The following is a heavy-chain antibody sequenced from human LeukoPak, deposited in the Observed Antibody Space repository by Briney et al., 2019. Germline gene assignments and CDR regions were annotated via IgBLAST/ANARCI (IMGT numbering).Heavy chain of an antibody. CDR2: ISGSGGST. CDR1: GFTFSSYA. V-gene: IGHV3-23*01. J-gene: IGHJ4*02. Sequence: GGSLRLSCAASGFTFSSYAMNWVRQAPGKGLEWVSAISGSGGSTHYADSVKGRFTISRDNSKNTLYLQMNSLRAEDTAVYYCAKNGATNYYDSSGYPLHYWGQGTLVTVSS. CDR3: AKNGATNYYDSSGYPLHY. D-gene: IGHD3-22*01.